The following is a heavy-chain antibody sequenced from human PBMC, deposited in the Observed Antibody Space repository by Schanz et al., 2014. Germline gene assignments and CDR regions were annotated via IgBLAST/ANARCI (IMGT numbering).Heavy chain of an antibody. CDR1: GFRFKTYE. J-gene: IGHJ3*01. Sequence: EVQLVESGGGLVQPGGSLRLSCAVSGFRFKTYEMNWVRQVRGKGLEWVSSISPSGDTHYLASVKGRFTISRENAKSSLYLQMDHLRVEDTAAYYCAGAAVGFIVDAFDLWGRGTMXIVSS. CDR2: ISPSGDT. D-gene: IGHD6-19*01. V-gene: IGHV3-13*01. CDR3: AGAAVGFIVDAFDL.